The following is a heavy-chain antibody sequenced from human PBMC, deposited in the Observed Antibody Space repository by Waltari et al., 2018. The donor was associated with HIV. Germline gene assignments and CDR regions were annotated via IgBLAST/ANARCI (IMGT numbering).Heavy chain of an antibody. Sequence: EVQMVESGGGLVQPGGSLRLSCAASGFIFSKFWMTCVRQAPGKGLEWVANIKEDGSEKNYVDSVKGRFTISRDNDKSSLYLQMDSLRADDAAVYYCARGSDTSAYRSCGPWGQGTLVTVSS. V-gene: IGHV3-7*01. J-gene: IGHJ5*02. D-gene: IGHD3-22*01. CDR2: IKEDGSEK. CDR3: ARGSDTSAYRSCGP. CDR1: GFIFSKFW.